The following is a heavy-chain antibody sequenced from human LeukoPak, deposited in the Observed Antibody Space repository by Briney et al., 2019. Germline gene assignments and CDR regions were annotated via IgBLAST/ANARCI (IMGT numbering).Heavy chain of an antibody. CDR1: GGSISSYY. D-gene: IGHD1-26*01. CDR2: IYTSGST. J-gene: IGHJ4*02. CDR3: ARGWGIVGARKGKLFDY. V-gene: IGHV4-4*07. Sequence: SETLSLTCTVSGGSISSYYWSWIRQPAGKGLEWIGRIYTSGSTNYNPSLKSRVTMSVDTSKNQFSLKLSSVTAADTAVYYCARGWGIVGARKGKLFDYWGQGTLVTVSS.